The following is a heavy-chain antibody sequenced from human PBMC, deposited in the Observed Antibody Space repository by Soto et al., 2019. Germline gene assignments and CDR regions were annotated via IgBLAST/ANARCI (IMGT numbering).Heavy chain of an antibody. CDR2: IWYDGSNK. CDR3: ARDSGPGWFDP. D-gene: IGHD3-10*01. CDR1: GFTFSSYG. Sequence: WGSLRLSCAASGFTFSSYGMHWVRQAPGKGLEWVAVIWYDGSNKYYADSVKGRFTISRDNSKNTLYLQMNSLRAEDTAVYYCARDSGPGWFDPWGQGTLVTVSS. V-gene: IGHV3-33*01. J-gene: IGHJ5*02.